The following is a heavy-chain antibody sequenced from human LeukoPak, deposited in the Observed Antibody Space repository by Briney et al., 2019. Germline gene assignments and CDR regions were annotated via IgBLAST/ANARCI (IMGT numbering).Heavy chain of an antibody. CDR2: INPNSGGT. CDR3: ARLRHRNYYGSGSYRPLPQGDYGMDV. CDR1: GYTFTGYY. J-gene: IGHJ6*02. D-gene: IGHD3-10*01. Sequence: ASVKVSCKASGYTFTGYYMHWVRQAPGQGLEWMGWINPNSGGTNYAQKFQGRVTMTRDTSISTAYMELSRLRSDDTAVYYCARLRHRNYYGSGSYRPLPQGDYGMDVWGQGTTVTVSS. V-gene: IGHV1-2*02.